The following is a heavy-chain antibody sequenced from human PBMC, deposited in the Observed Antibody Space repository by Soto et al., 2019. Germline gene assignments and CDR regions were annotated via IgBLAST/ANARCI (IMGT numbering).Heavy chain of an antibody. D-gene: IGHD1-1*01. CDR1: AYIFTSYD. CDR2: ISAHNGNT. CDR3: ARGRYGDY. Sequence: QVHLAQSGAEVKKPGASVKVSCKASAYIFTSYDITWVRQAPGQGLEWMGWISAHNGNTDYAQKLQGRVIVTRDTSTSTSYMELRSLRSDDTAVYYCARGRYGDYWGQGALVTVSS. V-gene: IGHV1-18*01. J-gene: IGHJ4*02.